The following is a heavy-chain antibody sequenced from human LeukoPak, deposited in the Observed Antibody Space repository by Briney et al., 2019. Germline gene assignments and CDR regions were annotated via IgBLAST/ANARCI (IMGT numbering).Heavy chain of an antibody. Sequence: GGSLRLSCAASGFTFSSYAMSWIRQAPGKGLEWVAYISVSVTTKYYADSVQGRFTISRDNAKNSLFLQMNSLRADDTAVYYCGRSYYDSSGYGRVVDWGQGTLVTVSS. CDR3: GRSYYDSSGYGRVVD. CDR2: ISVSVTTK. J-gene: IGHJ4*02. V-gene: IGHV3-11*01. CDR1: GFTFSSYA. D-gene: IGHD3-22*01.